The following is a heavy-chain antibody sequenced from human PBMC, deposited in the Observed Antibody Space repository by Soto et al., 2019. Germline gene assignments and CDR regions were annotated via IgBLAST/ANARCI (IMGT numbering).Heavy chain of an antibody. CDR2: IYYSGST. CDR1: GGSISSGGYY. V-gene: IGHV4-31*03. J-gene: IGHJ3*02. CDR3: ARFYMVRGVMGAFDI. D-gene: IGHD3-10*01. Sequence: SETLSLTCTVSGGSISSGGYYWSWIRKHPGKGLEWIGYIYYSGSTYYNPSLKSRVTISVDTSKNQFSLKLSSVTAADTAVYYCARFYMVRGVMGAFDIWGQGTMVTVSS.